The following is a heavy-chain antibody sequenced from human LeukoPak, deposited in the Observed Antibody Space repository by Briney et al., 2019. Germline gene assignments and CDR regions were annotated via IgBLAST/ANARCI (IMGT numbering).Heavy chain of an antibody. Sequence: GGSLRLSCAASGFTFSSYAMSWVRQAPGKGLEWVSVISGSGGSTYYADSVKGRFTISRDNSKNTLYLQMNSLRDEDTAVYYCANLESGDDVFDIWGKGTMVTVSS. V-gene: IGHV3-23*01. CDR1: GFTFSSYA. CDR2: ISGSGGST. D-gene: IGHD6-25*01. J-gene: IGHJ3*02. CDR3: ANLESGDDVFDI.